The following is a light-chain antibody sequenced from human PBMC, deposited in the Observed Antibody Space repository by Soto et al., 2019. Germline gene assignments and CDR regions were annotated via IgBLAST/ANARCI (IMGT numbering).Light chain of an antibody. V-gene: IGKV3-20*01. Sequence: EIVLTQSPGTLSLSPGERATLSCRASQSVGKNYLAWYQQKPGQAPRFLIYGASSRATGIPERFSGSGSGTDFTLTISRLEPEDSAVYYCQQYADSPRTFGQGTKVEIK. CDR2: GAS. CDR1: QSVGKNY. J-gene: IGKJ1*01. CDR3: QQYADSPRT.